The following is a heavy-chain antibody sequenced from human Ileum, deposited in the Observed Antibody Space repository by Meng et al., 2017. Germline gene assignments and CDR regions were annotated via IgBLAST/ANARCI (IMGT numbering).Heavy chain of an antibody. Sequence: LQQESGAGRVRPTETLSLTCTVFGATVSSNTDGWGWIRQPPGKGREWIGYGSTNHNPSLKRRVTISVDTSKNQFFLTLNSVTAADTAIYYCARDHWGSLDYWGQGILVTVSS. V-gene: IGHV4-61*01. D-gene: IGHD7-27*01. J-gene: IGHJ4*02. CDR3: ARDHWGSLDY. CDR2: GST. CDR1: GATVSSNTDG.